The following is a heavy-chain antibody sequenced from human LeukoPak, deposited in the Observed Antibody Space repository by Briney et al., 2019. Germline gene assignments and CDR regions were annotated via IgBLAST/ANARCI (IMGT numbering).Heavy chain of an antibody. Sequence: PSETLSLTCAVYGGSFSGYYWSWIRQPPGKGLEWIGRIYTSGSTNYNPSLKSRVTISVDTSKNQFSLKLSSVTAADTAVYYCARSPAYYDFWSATEDYMDVWGKGTTVTVSS. CDR2: IYTSGST. J-gene: IGHJ6*03. V-gene: IGHV4-59*10. D-gene: IGHD3-3*01. CDR3: ARSPAYYDFWSATEDYMDV. CDR1: GGSFSGYY.